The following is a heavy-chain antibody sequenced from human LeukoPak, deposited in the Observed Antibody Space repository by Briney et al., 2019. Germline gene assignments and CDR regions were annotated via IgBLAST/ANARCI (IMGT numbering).Heavy chain of an antibody. V-gene: IGHV5-51*01. J-gene: IGHJ4*02. CDR3: ARYIDSSGPFFDY. Sequence: GESLKISCKGSGYSFTSYWIGWVRQMPGKGLGWMGIIYPGDSDTRYSPSFQGQVTISVDKSISTAYLQWSSLKASDTAMYYCARYIDSSGPFFDYWGQGTLVTVSS. CDR1: GYSFTSYW. CDR2: IYPGDSDT. D-gene: IGHD3-22*01.